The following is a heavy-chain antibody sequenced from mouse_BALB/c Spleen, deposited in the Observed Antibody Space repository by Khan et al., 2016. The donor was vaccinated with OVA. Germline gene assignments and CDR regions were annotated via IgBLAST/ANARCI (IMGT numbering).Heavy chain of an antibody. V-gene: IGHV9-3-1*01. J-gene: IGHJ4*01. D-gene: IGHD2-14*01. CDR3: ARVGYNGTMDC. CDR1: GFTFTNYG. CDR2: INTYTGEP. Sequence: QIQLVQSGPELKKPGETVQISCKASGFTFTNYGMNWVKQAPGKGLKWMGWINTYTGEPTFADDFKGRFAFSLETSASTAYLQINSLKNEYTGTYFCARVGYNGTMDCWGQGTSVTVSS.